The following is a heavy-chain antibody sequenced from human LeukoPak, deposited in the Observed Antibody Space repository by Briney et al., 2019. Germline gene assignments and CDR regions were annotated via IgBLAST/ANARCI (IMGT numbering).Heavy chain of an antibody. CDR1: GGSISSYY. V-gene: IGHV4-59*01. CDR3: ARDSDGYVFDP. J-gene: IGHJ5*02. D-gene: IGHD5-12*01. Sequence: SETLSLTCTVSGGSISSYYWSWIRQPPGKGLEWIGYIYYSGSTNYNPSLKSRVTISVDTSKNQFSLKPSSVTAADTAVYYCARDSDGYVFDPWGQGTLVTVSS. CDR2: IYYSGST.